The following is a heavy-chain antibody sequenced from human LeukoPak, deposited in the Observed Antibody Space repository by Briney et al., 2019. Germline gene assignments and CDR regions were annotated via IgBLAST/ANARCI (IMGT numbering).Heavy chain of an antibody. V-gene: IGHV1-46*03. D-gene: IGHD3-9*01. CDR2: INPSGGST. Sequence: ASVKVSCKASGYTFTSYYMHWVRQAPGQGLEWMGIINPSGGSTSYAQKFQGRVTMARDTSTSTVYMGLSSLRSEDTAVYYCARELPILTGYYSPHFDYWGQGTLVTVSS. CDR3: ARELPILTGYYSPHFDY. J-gene: IGHJ4*02. CDR1: GYTFTSYY.